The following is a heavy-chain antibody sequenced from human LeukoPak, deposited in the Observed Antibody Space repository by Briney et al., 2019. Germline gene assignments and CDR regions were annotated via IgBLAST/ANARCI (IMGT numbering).Heavy chain of an antibody. CDR1: GFSFRSYS. V-gene: IGHV3-48*04. J-gene: IGHJ4*02. CDR3: ARDDPYFFDY. Sequence: GGSLRLSCAASGFSFRSYSMNWVRQAPGKGLEWVSYISSSSSTIYYADSVKGRFTISRDNAKNSLFLQMDSLRVEDTAVYFCARDDPYFFDYWGRGTLVTVSS. CDR2: ISSSSSTI.